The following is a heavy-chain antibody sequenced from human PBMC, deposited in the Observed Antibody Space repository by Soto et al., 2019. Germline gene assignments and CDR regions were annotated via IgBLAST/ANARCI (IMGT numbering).Heavy chain of an antibody. V-gene: IGHV1-69*01. CDR3: ARLFAPKVRYFASYGMDV. D-gene: IGHD3-9*01. J-gene: IGHJ6*02. CDR1: GGTFSSYA. Sequence: QVQLVQSGAEVKKPGSSVKVSCKASGGTFSSYAISWVRQAPGQGLEWMGGIIPIFGTANYAQKFQGRVTITADESTSTAYMELSSLRSEDTAVYYCARLFAPKVRYFASYGMDVWCQGTTVTVSS. CDR2: IIPIFGTA.